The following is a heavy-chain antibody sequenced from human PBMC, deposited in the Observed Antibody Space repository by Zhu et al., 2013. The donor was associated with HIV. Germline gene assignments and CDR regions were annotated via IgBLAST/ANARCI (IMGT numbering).Heavy chain of an antibody. J-gene: IGHJ4*03. V-gene: IGHV1-2*02. CDR2: INPNSGGT. D-gene: IGHD3-10*01. CDR3: ARDLYYYGSETPFDY. CDR1: GYTFTGYY. Sequence: QVQLVQSGAEVKKPGASVKVSCKASGYTFTGYYMHWVRQAPGQGLEWMGWINPNSGGTNYAQKFQGRVTMTRDTSISTAYMELSRLRSDDTAVYYCARDLYYYGSETPFDYWGPGNPWSPVSS.